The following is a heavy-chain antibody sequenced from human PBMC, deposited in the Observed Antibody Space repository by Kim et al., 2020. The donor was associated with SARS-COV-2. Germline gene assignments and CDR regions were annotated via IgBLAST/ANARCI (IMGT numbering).Heavy chain of an antibody. CDR3: ARGYYGSCRYVY. V-gene: IGHV3-72*01. J-gene: IGHJ4*02. D-gene: IGHD3-16*01. Sequence: DYAASVNGRFTISRDDAKSSLYLQMISLKTEDTAVYYCARGYYGSCRYVYWGQGTLVTVSA.